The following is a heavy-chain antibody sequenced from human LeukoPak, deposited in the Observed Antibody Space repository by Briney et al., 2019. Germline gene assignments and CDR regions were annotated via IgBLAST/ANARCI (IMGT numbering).Heavy chain of an antibody. J-gene: IGHJ4*02. V-gene: IGHV4-39*01. CDR2: IYYSGST. Sequence: PSQTLSLTCTVSGGSISSGDYYWGWIRQPPGKGLEWIGSIYYSGSTYYNPSLKSRVTISVDTSKNQFSLKLSSVTAADTAVYYCARHDYGDYGSQKFDYWGQGTLVTVSS. CDR3: ARHDYGDYGSQKFDY. D-gene: IGHD4-17*01. CDR1: GGSISSGDYY.